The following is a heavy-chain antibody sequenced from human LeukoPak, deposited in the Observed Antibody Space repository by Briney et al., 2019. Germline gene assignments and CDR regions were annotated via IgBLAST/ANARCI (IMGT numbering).Heavy chain of an antibody. CDR1: GFTFSSNA. CDR2: ISGSGGST. J-gene: IGHJ3*02. V-gene: IGHV3-23*01. Sequence: TGGSLRLSCAASGFTFSSNAMSWVRQAPGKGLEWVSAISGSGGSTYYADSVKGRFTISRDNSKSTLNLQMNSLRVEDTAVYYCAKVIDSYGQGDIWGQGTMVTVSS. D-gene: IGHD5-18*01. CDR3: AKVIDSYGQGDI.